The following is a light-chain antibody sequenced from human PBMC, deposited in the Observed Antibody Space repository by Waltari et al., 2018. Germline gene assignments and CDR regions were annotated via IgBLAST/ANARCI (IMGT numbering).Light chain of an antibody. CDR2: AAS. J-gene: IGKJ1*01. CDR1: QSISSY. V-gene: IGKV1-39*01. Sequence: DIQMTQSPSSLSASVGDRVTITCRASQSISSYLNWYQQKPGKAPKLLIDAASSLQSGVPSRFSGSGSGRDFTLTISSLQPEDFATYYWQQSYSTPWTFGQATKVEIK. CDR3: QQSYSTPWT.